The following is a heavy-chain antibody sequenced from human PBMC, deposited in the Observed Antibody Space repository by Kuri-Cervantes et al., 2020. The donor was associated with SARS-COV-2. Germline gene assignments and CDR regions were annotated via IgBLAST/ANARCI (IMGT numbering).Heavy chain of an antibody. CDR2: INTNTGNP. V-gene: IGHV7-4-1*02. CDR3: ARDKVRWPFDY. Sequence: VSVKVSCKASGYTFTSYAMNWVRQAPGQGLEWMGGINTNTGNPTYAQGFTGRFVFSLDTSVSTAYLQISSLKAEDTAVYYCARDKVRWPFDYWGQGTLVTVSS. J-gene: IGHJ4*02. CDR1: GYTFTSYA. D-gene: IGHD4-23*01.